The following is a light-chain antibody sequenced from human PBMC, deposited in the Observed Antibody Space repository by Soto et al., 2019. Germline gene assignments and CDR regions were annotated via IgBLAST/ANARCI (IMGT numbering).Light chain of an antibody. CDR1: SSDVGSYYL. V-gene: IGLV2-23*01. CDR3: CSYAGSSTPYV. CDR2: EGS. J-gene: IGLJ1*01. Sequence: QSVLTQPASVSGSPGQSITISCSGTSSDVGSYYLVSWYQQHPGKVPKFMIYEGSKRPSGVSNRFSGSKSGNTASLTISGLQAEDEADYFCCSYAGSSTPYVFGTGTKVTVL.